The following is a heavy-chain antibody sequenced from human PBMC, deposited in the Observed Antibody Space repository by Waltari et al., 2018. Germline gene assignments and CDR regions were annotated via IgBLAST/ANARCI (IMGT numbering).Heavy chain of an antibody. CDR1: GGSISSGSYY. V-gene: IGHV4-61*02. CDR2: IYTSGST. Sequence: QVQLQESGPGLVKPSQTLSLTCTVSGGSISSGSYYWSWIRQPAGKGLEWIGRIYTSGSTNYNPSLKSRVTISVDTSKNQFSVKLSSVTAADTAVYYCARESQMATGPWGQGTLVTVSS. CDR3: ARESQMATGP. D-gene: IGHD5-12*01. J-gene: IGHJ5*02.